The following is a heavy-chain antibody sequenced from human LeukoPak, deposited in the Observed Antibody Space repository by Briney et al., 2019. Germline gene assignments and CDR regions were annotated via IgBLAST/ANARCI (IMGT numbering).Heavy chain of an antibody. V-gene: IGHV3-23*01. CDR1: GFTFSSYA. J-gene: IGHJ4*02. Sequence: GGSLRLSCAASGFTFSSYAMSWVRQAPGKGLDWVSAISGSGGSTYYADSVEGRFTISRGNSKNTLYLQMNSLRAEDTAVYYCAKDGEYYYDSSGYYNGNYFDYWGQGTLVTVSS. CDR3: AKDGEYYYDSSGYYNGNYFDY. CDR2: ISGSGGST. D-gene: IGHD3-22*01.